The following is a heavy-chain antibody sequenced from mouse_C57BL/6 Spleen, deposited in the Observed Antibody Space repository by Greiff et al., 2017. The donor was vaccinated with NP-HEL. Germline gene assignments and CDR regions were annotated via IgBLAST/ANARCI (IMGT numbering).Heavy chain of an antibody. CDR1: GYTFTSYW. J-gene: IGHJ4*01. D-gene: IGHD1-1*01. CDR3: ARRRDYYGHAMDY. V-gene: IGHV1-69*01. CDR2: IDPSDSYT. Sequence: QVQLQQPGAELVMPGASVKLSCKASGYTFTSYWMHWVKQRPGQGLEWIGEIDPSDSYTNYNQKFKGKSTLTVDKSSSTAYMQLSSLTSEDSAVYYCARRRDYYGHAMDYWGQGTSVTVSS.